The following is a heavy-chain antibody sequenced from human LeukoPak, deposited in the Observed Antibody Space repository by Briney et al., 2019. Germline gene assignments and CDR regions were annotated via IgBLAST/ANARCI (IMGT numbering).Heavy chain of an antibody. CDR1: GYTFTSYG. Sequence: ASVKVSCKASGYTFTSYGISWVRQAPGQGLEWMGWISAYNGNTNYAQKLQGRVTMTTDTSTSTAYMELRSLRSDDTAVYYCARGRDYDFWSGSTDAFDIWGQGTMVTVSS. CDR3: ARGRDYDFWSGSTDAFDI. D-gene: IGHD3-3*01. V-gene: IGHV1-18*01. CDR2: ISAYNGNT. J-gene: IGHJ3*02.